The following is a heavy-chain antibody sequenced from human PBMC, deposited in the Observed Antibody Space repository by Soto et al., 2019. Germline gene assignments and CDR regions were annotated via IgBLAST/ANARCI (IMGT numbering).Heavy chain of an antibody. CDR1: GFTFNSYG. CDR2: IWSDGTNK. V-gene: IGHV3-33*01. Sequence: DLVESGVGVVQPGTSLRLSCAASGFTFNSYGIHWVRQAPGKGLEWVAVIWSDGTNKDYADSVKGRFTISRDNSKNQAFLQMNSVRADDAGGYYCARTLAAYGDFDLWGRGTLITVSS. J-gene: IGHJ4*02. CDR3: ARTLAAYGDFDL. D-gene: IGHD3-10*01.